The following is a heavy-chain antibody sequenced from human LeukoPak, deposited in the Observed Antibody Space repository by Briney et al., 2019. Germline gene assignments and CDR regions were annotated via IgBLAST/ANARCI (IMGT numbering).Heavy chain of an antibody. CDR3: ARVVYGDYAGDIYNWFDP. D-gene: IGHD4-17*01. Sequence: SETLSLTCTVSSGSTSSYYWSWIRQPPGTGLGWIGYINYSGSTYNPSLKSRVTMSVDTSKNQFSLKLSSVTAADTAVYYCARVVYGDYAGDIYNWFDPWGQGTQVTVSS. V-gene: IGHV4-59*01. CDR1: SGSTSSYY. CDR2: INYSGST. J-gene: IGHJ5*02.